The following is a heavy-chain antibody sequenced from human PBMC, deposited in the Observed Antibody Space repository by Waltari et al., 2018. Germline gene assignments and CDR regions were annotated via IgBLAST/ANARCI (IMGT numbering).Heavy chain of an antibody. V-gene: IGHV1-46*01. CDR1: GYTFTNYY. Sequence: QVQLVQSGAEVKKPGASVKVSCKASGYTFTNYYMHWVRQAPGQGLEWMGIINLRGGSTSYAQKFQGRVTMTRDTSANTVYMELSSLRSEDTAVYYCARGGYSGYDGVYYGMDVWGQGTTVTVSS. CDR2: INLRGGST. CDR3: ARGGYSGYDGVYYGMDV. J-gene: IGHJ6*02. D-gene: IGHD5-12*01.